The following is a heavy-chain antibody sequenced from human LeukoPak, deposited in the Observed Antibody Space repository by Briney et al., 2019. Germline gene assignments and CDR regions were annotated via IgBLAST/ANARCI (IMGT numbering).Heavy chain of an antibody. CDR2: IYYSGST. CDR3: ARDLTYGDYLYYYYGMDV. V-gene: IGHV4-39*07. J-gene: IGHJ6*02. Sequence: PSETLSLTCTVSGGSISSYYWGWIRQPPGQGLEWIGRIYYSGSTYYNPSLTSRVTISVDTSKNQFSLKLSSVTAADTAVYYCARDLTYGDYLYYYYGMDVWGQGTTVTVSS. CDR1: GGSISSYY. D-gene: IGHD4-17*01.